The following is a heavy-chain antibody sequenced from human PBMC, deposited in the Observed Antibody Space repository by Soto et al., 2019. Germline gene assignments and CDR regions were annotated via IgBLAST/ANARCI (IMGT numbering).Heavy chain of an antibody. CDR3: ARVKPLRYSGYEAPLYYYGMDF. CDR2: IIPIFGTA. V-gene: IGHV1-69*13. D-gene: IGHD5-12*01. CDR1: GGTFSSYA. J-gene: IGHJ6*02. Sequence: SSVKVSCKASGGTFSSYAISWVRQAPGQGLEWMGGIIPIFGTANYAQKFQGRVTITADESTSTAYMELSSLRSEDTAVYYCARVKPLRYSGYEAPLYYYGMDFWGQGIPVTVSS.